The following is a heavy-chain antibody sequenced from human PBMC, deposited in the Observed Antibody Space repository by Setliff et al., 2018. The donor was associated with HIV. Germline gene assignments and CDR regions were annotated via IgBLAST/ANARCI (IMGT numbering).Heavy chain of an antibody. CDR1: GYSFIGYY. CDR2: INPNTGGT. Sequence: GASVKVSCKASGYSFIGYYIHWVRQAPGQGLEWMGWINPNTGGTNYSQTFQGRVTLTRDTSISTAYMELTGLTSDDTAVYYCARVAVSGTPWGQGTLVTVSS. V-gene: IGHV1-2*02. J-gene: IGHJ4*02. CDR3: ARVAVSGTP. D-gene: IGHD6-19*01.